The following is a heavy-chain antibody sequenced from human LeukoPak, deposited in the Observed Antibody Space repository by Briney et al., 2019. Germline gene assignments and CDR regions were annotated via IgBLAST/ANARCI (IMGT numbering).Heavy chain of an antibody. Sequence: GGSLRLSCTASGLTFSNYAMSWVRQAPGKGLEWVSTISGSGTSTYHADSVKGRFTISRDNSKNTLSLQMSSLRAEDTAVYYCAKDSGSYSFDYWGQGTLVTVSS. CDR1: GLTFSNYA. CDR2: ISGSGTST. CDR3: AKDSGSYSFDY. J-gene: IGHJ4*02. V-gene: IGHV3-23*01. D-gene: IGHD3-10*01.